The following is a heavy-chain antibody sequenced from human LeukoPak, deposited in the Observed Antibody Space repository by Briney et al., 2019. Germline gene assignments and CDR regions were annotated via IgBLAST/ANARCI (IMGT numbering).Heavy chain of an antibody. CDR2: VYFSGTT. CDR3: ARDRTLAGLDY. CDR1: GGSISSGSHY. D-gene: IGHD6-19*01. Sequence: SQTLSLTCTVSGGSISSGSHYWSWIRQPAGKGLEWIGRVYFSGTTNYNPSLKSRVTISVDTSKYQLSLKLSSVTAADTAIYYCARDRTLAGLDYWGQGTLVTVSS. V-gene: IGHV4-61*02. J-gene: IGHJ4*02.